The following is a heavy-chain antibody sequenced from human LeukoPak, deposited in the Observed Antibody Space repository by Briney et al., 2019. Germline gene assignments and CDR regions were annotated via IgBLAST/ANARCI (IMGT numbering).Heavy chain of an antibody. V-gene: IGHV1-46*01. CDR3: ARDSADYGDYDY. CDR1: GYTFTSYF. Sequence: ASVKVSCKASGYTFTSYFMHWVRQAPGQGLDWMGIINPSGGSTSYAQKFQGKVTMTRDTSTSTVYMELSSLRSEDTAVYYCARDSADYGDYDYWGQGTLVTVSS. J-gene: IGHJ4*02. D-gene: IGHD4-17*01. CDR2: INPSGGST.